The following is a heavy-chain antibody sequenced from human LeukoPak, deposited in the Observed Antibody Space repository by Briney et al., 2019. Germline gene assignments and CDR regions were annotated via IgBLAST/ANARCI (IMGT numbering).Heavy chain of an antibody. J-gene: IGHJ4*02. CDR1: GGSISSYY. CDR3: AIAYGDLIPYFDY. Sequence: SETLSLTCTVSGGSISSYYWSWIRQPPGKGLEWIRYIYYSGSTNYNPSLKSRVTISVDTSKNQFSLKLSSVTAADTAVFYCAIAYGDLIPYFDYWGQGTLVTVSS. D-gene: IGHD3-16*01. CDR2: IYYSGST. V-gene: IGHV4-59*12.